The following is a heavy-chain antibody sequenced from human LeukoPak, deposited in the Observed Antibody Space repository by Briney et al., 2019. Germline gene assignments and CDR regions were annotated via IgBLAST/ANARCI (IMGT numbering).Heavy chain of an antibody. V-gene: IGHV3-21*01. CDR2: ISSSSSYI. J-gene: IGHJ4*02. CDR3: ARSSRIVGAADY. CDR1: GFTFSSYS. D-gene: IGHD1-26*01. Sequence: GGSLRLSCAASGFTFSSYSMNWVRQAPGKGLEWVSSISSSSSYIYYADSVKGRFTISRDNAKNSLYLQMNSLRAEDTAMYYCARSSRIVGAADYWGQGTLVTVSS.